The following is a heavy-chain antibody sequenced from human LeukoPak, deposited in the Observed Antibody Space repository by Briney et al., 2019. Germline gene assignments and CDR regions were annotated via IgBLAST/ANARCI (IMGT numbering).Heavy chain of an antibody. J-gene: IGHJ2*01. CDR1: GFTFSNYW. CDR3: TRTTTTADWYFDL. V-gene: IGHV3-74*01. D-gene: IGHD1-1*01. Sequence: GGSLRLSCAVSGFTFSNYWMYWVRQAPGKRLVWVARINSDGSSTTYADSVEGRFTISRDNTKSMLHLQMHSLRVDDSAVYFCTRTTTTADWYFDLWGRGTLVTVFS. CDR2: INSDGSST.